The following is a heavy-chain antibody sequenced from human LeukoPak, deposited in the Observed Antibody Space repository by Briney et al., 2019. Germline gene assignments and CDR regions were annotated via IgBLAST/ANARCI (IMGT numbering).Heavy chain of an antibody. CDR1: GFTSSNYW. J-gene: IGHJ3*02. CDR3: ARDRSAFDI. CDR2: INTDGSTT. Sequence: GGSLRLSCAASGFTSSNYWMHWVRRAPGKGLVWVSRINTDGSTTAYADSVKGRFTISRDNAKNTLFLQMNSLRAEDTAVYYCARDRSAFDIWGQGTMVTVSS. V-gene: IGHV3-74*01.